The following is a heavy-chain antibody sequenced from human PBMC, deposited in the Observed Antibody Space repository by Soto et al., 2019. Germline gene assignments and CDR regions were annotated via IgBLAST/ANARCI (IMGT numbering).Heavy chain of an antibody. D-gene: IGHD1-20*01. V-gene: IGHV4-39*01. CDR3: TRRYNWNDYYFDP. CDR2: SYYSGTS. J-gene: IGHJ5*02. CDR1: GGSIRVQSYY. Sequence: ASETLSLTCTVSGGSIRVQSYYWTWIRQTPGKGFEWVGSSYYSGTSYFNPALKGRVTISVDTSTNQFSLRLTSVTAADTAVYYCTRRYNWNDYYFDPWGQGTLVTVS.